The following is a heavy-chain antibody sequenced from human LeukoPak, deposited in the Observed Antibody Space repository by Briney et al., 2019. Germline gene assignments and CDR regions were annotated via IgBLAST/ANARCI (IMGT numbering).Heavy chain of an antibody. J-gene: IGHJ3*02. CDR3: AGRPVHYDSSGHSGAFDI. Sequence: GESLKISCKGSGYSFTSYWIGWVRQMPGKGLEWMGIIYPGDSDTRYSPSFQGQVTISADKSISTAYLQWSSLKASDTAMYYCAGRPVHYDSSGHSGAFDIWGQGTMVTVSS. D-gene: IGHD3-22*01. CDR2: IYPGDSDT. CDR1: GYSFTSYW. V-gene: IGHV5-51*01.